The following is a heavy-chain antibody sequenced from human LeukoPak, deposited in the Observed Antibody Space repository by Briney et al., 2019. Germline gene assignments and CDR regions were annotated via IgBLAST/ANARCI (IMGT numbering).Heavy chain of an antibody. J-gene: IGHJ4*02. V-gene: IGHV5-51*01. CDR1: GYSFSSYW. D-gene: IGHD5-24*01. CDR3: ARRDTRDGYNFRY. Sequence: GESLKISCKGSGYSFSSYWIAWVRQMPGKGLEWMGIIYPSDSNTKYSPSFQGQVTISADKSISTAYLQWSSLKASDTAMYYCARRDTRDGYNFRYWGQGTLVTVSS. CDR2: IYPSDSNT.